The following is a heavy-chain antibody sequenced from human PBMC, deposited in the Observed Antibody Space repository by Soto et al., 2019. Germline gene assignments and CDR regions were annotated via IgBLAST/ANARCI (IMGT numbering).Heavy chain of an antibody. D-gene: IGHD1-26*01. CDR3: ATLGGGSAINFDY. Sequence: ASVKVSCKVSGYTLTELSMHWVRQAPGKGLEWMGGFDPEDGETIYAQKFQGRVTMTEDTSTDTAYMELSSLRSEDTAVYCCATLGGGSAINFDYWGQGTLVTVSS. CDR2: FDPEDGET. J-gene: IGHJ4*02. CDR1: GYTLTELS. V-gene: IGHV1-24*01.